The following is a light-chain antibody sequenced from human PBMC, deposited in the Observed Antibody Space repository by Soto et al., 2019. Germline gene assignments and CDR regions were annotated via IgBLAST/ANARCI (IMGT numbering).Light chain of an antibody. J-gene: IGKJ4*01. CDR3: QQYYTTPLT. CDR1: QSVFYSSNNNNY. CDR2: WAS. Sequence: DIVLTQSPDSLAVSLGERATINCKSSQSVFYSSNNNNYLAWYQQKPGQPPKLLVYWASTRESGVPDRFSGSGSGTDFTLPMNSLQAEDVAVYYCQQYYTTPLTFGGGTKVDIK. V-gene: IGKV4-1*01.